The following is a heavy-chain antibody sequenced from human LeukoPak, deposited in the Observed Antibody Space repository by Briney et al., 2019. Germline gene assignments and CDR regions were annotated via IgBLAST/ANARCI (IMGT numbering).Heavy chain of an antibody. CDR1: GDSFSNKDAA. CDR2: TYYRSKWSN. D-gene: IGHD2-15*01. CDR3: ARQLAGYVDY. V-gene: IGHV6-1*01. J-gene: IGHJ4*02. Sequence: SQTLSLTCAISGDSFSNKDAAWNWIRQSPSRGLEWLGRTYYRSKWSNDYAVSVRSRITISPDTSKNQFSLQLRPVTPDDTAVYYCARQLAGYVDYWGQGSRVTVSS.